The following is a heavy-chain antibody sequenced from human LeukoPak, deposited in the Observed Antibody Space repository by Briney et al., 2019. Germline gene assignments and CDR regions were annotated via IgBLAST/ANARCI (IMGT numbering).Heavy chain of an antibody. V-gene: IGHV4-61*02. J-gene: IGHJ5*02. CDR1: GGSISSGSYY. CDR3: ARGGVLWFGEYTNWFDP. CDR2: MYTSGST. Sequence: SETLSLTCTVSGGSISSGSYYWSWIRQPAGKGLEWIGRMYTSGSTNYNPSLKSRVTISVDTSKNQFSLKLSSVTAADAAVYYCARGGVLWFGEYTNWFDPWGQGTLVTVSS. D-gene: IGHD3-10*01.